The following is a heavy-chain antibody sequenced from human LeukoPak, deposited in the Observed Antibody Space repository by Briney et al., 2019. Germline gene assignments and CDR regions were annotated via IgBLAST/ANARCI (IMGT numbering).Heavy chain of an antibody. CDR2: INPSGGST. Sequence: EASVTVSCTASGYTFTSYYMHWVRQAPGQGLEWMGIINPSGGSTSYAQKFQGRVTMTRDTSTSTVYMELSSLRSEDTAVYYCAIVGATRHFDYWGQGTLVTVSS. V-gene: IGHV1-46*01. CDR1: GYTFTSYY. J-gene: IGHJ4*02. CDR3: AIVGATRHFDY. D-gene: IGHD1-26*01.